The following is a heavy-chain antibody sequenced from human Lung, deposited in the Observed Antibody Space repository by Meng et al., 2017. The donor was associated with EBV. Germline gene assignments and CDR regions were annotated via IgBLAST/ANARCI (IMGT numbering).Heavy chain of an antibody. CDR3: ARGGNFDP. Sequence: VQLVQSGSELKKPGASVKVSCKASGYTFSTSTINWVRQAHGRGLEWMGWISTNTGTPTYTQGFTGRSVFSLDTSVSTAYLQISSLKAEDTAVYYCARGGNFDPWGQGTLVTVSS. CDR2: ISTNTGTP. J-gene: IGHJ5*02. CDR1: GYTFSTST. D-gene: IGHD2/OR15-2a*01. V-gene: IGHV7-4-1*02.